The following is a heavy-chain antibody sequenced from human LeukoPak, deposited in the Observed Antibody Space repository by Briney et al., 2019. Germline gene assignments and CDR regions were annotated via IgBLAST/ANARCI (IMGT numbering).Heavy chain of an antibody. Sequence: GASVKVSCKASGYTLTSYDINWVRQATGQGLEWMGWMNPNSGNTGYAQKFQGRVTMTRNTSISTAYMELSSLRSEDTAVYYCARGRRISGSYYIYWGQGTLVTVSS. J-gene: IGHJ4*02. D-gene: IGHD3-10*01. CDR2: MNPNSGNT. V-gene: IGHV1-8*01. CDR1: GYTLTSYD. CDR3: ARGRRISGSYYIY.